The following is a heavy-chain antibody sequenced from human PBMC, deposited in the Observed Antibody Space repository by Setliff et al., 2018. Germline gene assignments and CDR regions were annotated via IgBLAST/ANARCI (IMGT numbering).Heavy chain of an antibody. CDR3: AASGTYFPFDY. D-gene: IGHD1-26*01. V-gene: IGHV5-51*01. CDR1: GYTFTNYW. CDR2: IYPGDSDT. Sequence: GESLKISCKGSGYTFTNYWIGWVRQMPGKGLEWMGAIYPGDSDTRHSPSFQGQVTISADKSINTAYLQWGSLKASDTAMYYCAASGTYFPFDYWGQGTLVTVSS. J-gene: IGHJ4*02.